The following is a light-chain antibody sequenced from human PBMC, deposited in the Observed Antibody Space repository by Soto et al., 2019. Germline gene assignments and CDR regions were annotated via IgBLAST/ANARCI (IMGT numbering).Light chain of an antibody. J-gene: IGLJ1*01. CDR3: SSFRSSSTSYV. Sequence: QSVLTQPASVSGSPGQSITISCTGTSSDIGDSNYVSWYQQHPGKAPKLVIYDVSNRPSGVSNRFSGSKSANTASLTISGLQAEDEPDYYCSSFRSSSTSYVFGTGTKLTVL. V-gene: IGLV2-14*03. CDR1: SSDIGDSNY. CDR2: DVS.